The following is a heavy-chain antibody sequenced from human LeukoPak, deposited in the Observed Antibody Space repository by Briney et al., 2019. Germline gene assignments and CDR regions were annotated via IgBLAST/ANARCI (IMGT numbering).Heavy chain of an antibody. D-gene: IGHD3-22*01. CDR1: GYTFTSYY. CDR3: ARAGSYYDSSGYSSHLFDY. J-gene: IGHJ4*02. V-gene: IGHV1-46*01. CDR2: INPSGGST. Sequence: ASVKVSCKASGYTFTSYYMHWVRRAPGQGLEWMGIINPSGGSTSYAQKFQGRVTMTRDTSTSTAYMELSSLRSEDTAVYYCARAGSYYDSSGYSSHLFDYWGQGTLVTVSS.